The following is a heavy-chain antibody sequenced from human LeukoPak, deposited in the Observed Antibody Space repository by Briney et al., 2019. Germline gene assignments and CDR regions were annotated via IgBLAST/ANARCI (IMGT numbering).Heavy chain of an antibody. CDR1: GFTFSSYS. CDR2: ISSSSSYI. CDR3: ARDQYYSYGMDV. J-gene: IGHJ6*02. V-gene: IGHV3-21*01. Sequence: GGSLRLSCAASGFTFSSYSMNWVRQAPGKGLEWVSSISSSSSYIYCADSVKGRFTISRDNAKNSLYLQMNSLRAEDTAVYYCARDQYYSYGMDVWGQGTTVTVSS.